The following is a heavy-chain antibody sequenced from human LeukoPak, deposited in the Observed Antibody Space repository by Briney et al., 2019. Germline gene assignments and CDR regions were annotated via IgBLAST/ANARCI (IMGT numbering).Heavy chain of an antibody. V-gene: IGHV4-31*03. Sequence: PSQTLSLTCTVSGGSISSSGYYWSWIRQHPGKGLEWIGYIFYSGSTNYNPSLKSRLSISVDTDENQSSLRLRSVTAANTAVYYCARGVGYCSGGTCYSYYYGMDVWGQGTTVTVSS. J-gene: IGHJ6*02. CDR2: IFYSGST. CDR1: GGSISSSGYY. CDR3: ARGVGYCSGGTCYSYYYGMDV. D-gene: IGHD2-15*01.